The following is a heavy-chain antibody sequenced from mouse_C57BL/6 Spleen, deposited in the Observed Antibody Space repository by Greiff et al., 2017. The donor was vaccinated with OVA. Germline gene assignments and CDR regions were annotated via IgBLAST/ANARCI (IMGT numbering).Heavy chain of an antibody. Sequence: QVQLQQSGPGLVQPSQSLSITCPVSGFSLTSYGVHWVSQSPGKGLEWLGVIWRGGSTDYNAAFMSRRGISKVNSKCQVFCKRNSLQADDTAIYYCAKIYGNYAMDYWCQGTSVTVSS. J-gene: IGHJ4*01. V-gene: IGHV2-5*01. CDR3: AKIYGNYAMDY. D-gene: IGHD2-1*01. CDR2: IWRGGST. CDR1: GFSLTSYG.